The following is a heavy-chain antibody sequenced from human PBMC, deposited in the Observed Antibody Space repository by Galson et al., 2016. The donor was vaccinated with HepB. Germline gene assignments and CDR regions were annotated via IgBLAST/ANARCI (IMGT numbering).Heavy chain of an antibody. CDR1: GFSLSTGGVG. CDR3: AHLKYYDSSDYYVVFDY. Sequence: PALVKPTQTLTLTCSFSGFSLSTGGVGVVWIRQPPGKALEWLALFYWDDDKRYSPSLNTRLTIAKDPSKSQVVLTMTNMDPVDTGTYYCAHLKYYDSSDYYVVFDYWGQGILVTVSS. V-gene: IGHV2-5*02. J-gene: IGHJ4*02. CDR2: FYWDDDK. D-gene: IGHD3-22*01.